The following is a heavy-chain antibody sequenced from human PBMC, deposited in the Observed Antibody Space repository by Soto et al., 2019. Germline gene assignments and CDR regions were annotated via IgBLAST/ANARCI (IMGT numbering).Heavy chain of an antibody. J-gene: IGHJ4*02. CDR3: AKGGGYYYDSSGSQGIDH. CDR2: ISWNSGTI. V-gene: IGHV3-9*01. Sequence: GGSLRHSCAASGFIFDDRARHWVRQAPGKGLEWVSGISWNSGTIGYADSVKGRFTISRDNAKNSLYLQMNSLRTEDTALYYCAKGGGYYYDSSGSQGIDHWGQGTLVTVYS. CDR1: GFIFDDRA. D-gene: IGHD3-22*01.